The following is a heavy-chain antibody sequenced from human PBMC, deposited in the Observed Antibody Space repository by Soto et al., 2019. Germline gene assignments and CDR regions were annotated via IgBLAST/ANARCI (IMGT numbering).Heavy chain of an antibody. CDR1: GFTFSSYW. J-gene: IGHJ4*02. D-gene: IGHD3-9*01. CDR3: ARGRKTGSALYYFDY. CDR2: IHVNGSST. V-gene: IGHV3-74*01. Sequence: EVQLVESGGGLVQPGGSLRLSCAASGFTFSSYWMHWVRQAPGKGLVWVSRIHVNGSSTSSADVVKGRFTISRDNAKNTLFLHMNSLRAEDTAMYYCARGRKTGSALYYFDYWGQGALVTVSS.